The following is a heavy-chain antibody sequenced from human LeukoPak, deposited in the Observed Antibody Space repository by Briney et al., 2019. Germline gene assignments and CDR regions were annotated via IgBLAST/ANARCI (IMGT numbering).Heavy chain of an antibody. J-gene: IGHJ4*02. CDR1: GGSISSYY. V-gene: IGHV4-59*06. CDR2: IYYSGST. CDR3: ATTTVIGGFDY. D-gene: IGHD4-17*01. Sequence: SETLSLTCTVSGGSISSYYWSWIRQHPGKGLEWIGYIYYSGSTYYNPSLKSRVTISVDTSKNQFSLKLSSVTAADTAVYYCATTTVIGGFDYWGQGTLVTVSS.